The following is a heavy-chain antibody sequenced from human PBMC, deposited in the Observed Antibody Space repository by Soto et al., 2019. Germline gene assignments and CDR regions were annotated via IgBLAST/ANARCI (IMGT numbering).Heavy chain of an antibody. J-gene: IGHJ6*03. CDR3: AGFPYSSGWYCYMDV. D-gene: IGHD6-19*01. CDR1: GFTFSSYG. CDR2: IWYDGSNK. V-gene: IGHV3-33*01. Sequence: GGSLRLSCAASGFTFSSYGMHWVRQAPGKGLEWVAVIWYDGSNKYYADSVKGRFTISRDNSKNTLYLQMNSLRAEDTAVYYCAGFPYSSGWYCYMDVWGKGTTVTVSS.